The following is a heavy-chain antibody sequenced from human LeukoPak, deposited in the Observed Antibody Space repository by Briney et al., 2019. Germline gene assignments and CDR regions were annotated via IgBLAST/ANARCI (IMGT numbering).Heavy chain of an antibody. D-gene: IGHD2-15*01. CDR1: GFTFSSYA. Sequence: PGGSLRLSCAASGFTFSSYAMSWVRQAPGKGLEWVSYISSSGSTIYYADSVKGRFTISRDNAKNSLYLQMNSLRAEDTAVYYCARFIGYCSGGSCSHWFDPWGQGTLVTVSS. CDR3: ARFIGYCSGGSCSHWFDP. J-gene: IGHJ5*02. V-gene: IGHV3-48*03. CDR2: ISSSGSTI.